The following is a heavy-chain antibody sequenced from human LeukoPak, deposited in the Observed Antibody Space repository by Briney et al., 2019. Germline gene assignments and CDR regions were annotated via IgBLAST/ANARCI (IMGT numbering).Heavy chain of an antibody. CDR2: IIPIFGTA. J-gene: IGHJ4*02. Sequence: SAKVSCKASGGTFSIYAISWVRQAPGQGLEWMGGIIPIFGTANYAQKFQGRVTITADESTSTAYMELSSLRSEDTAVYYCASSPQDSSGYYWGGGFDYWGQGTLVTVSS. CDR1: GGTFSIYA. CDR3: ASSPQDSSGYYWGGGFDY. V-gene: IGHV1-69*13. D-gene: IGHD3-22*01.